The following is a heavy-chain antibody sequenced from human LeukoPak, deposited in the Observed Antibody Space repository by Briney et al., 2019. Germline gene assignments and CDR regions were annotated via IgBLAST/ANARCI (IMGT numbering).Heavy chain of an antibody. CDR1: GYSFTSYW. D-gene: IGHD2-21*02. V-gene: IGHV5-51*01. J-gene: IGHJ4*02. CDR3: ARHISDCGGDCPFDY. CDR2: IYPGDSDT. Sequence: GESLKISCKGSGYSFTSYWIGWVRQMPGKGLEWMGIIYPGDSDTRYSPSFQGQVTISADKSIATAYLQWSGLKASDTAMYYCARHISDCGGDCPFDYWGQGTLVTVSS.